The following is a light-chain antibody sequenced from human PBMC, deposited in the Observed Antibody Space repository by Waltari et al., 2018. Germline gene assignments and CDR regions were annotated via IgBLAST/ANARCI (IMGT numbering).Light chain of an antibody. CDR1: SSNIGRYY. CDR2: RDT. V-gene: IGLV1-47*01. J-gene: IGLJ2*01. CDR3: AVWDDSLSGPV. Sequence: SVVTKPPSASGTPGQRVTIPCSGSSSNIGRYYVSWYQHLPGTAPKLLIYRDTQRPSGVPDRFSGSKSGTSASLAISGLRSEDEADYYCAVWDDSLSGPVFGGGTKLTVL.